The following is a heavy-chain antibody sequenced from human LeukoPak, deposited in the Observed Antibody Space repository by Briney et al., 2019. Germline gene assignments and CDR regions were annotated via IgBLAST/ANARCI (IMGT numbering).Heavy chain of an antibody. Sequence: GGSLRLSCATSGFSLSGYCMTWVRQAPGKGLEWVSAISGSGGSTYYADSVKGRFTISRDNSKNTLYLQMSSLRAEDTAVYYCAKGVGEGPYYFDYWGQGTLVTVSS. CDR1: GFSLSGYC. CDR3: AKGVGEGPYYFDY. V-gene: IGHV3-23*01. D-gene: IGHD1-26*01. CDR2: ISGSGGST. J-gene: IGHJ4*02.